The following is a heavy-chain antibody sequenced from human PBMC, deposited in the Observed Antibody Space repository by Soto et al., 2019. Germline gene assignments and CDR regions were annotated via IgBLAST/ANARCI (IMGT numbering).Heavy chain of an antibody. Sequence: QVQLQESGPGLVKPSQTLSLTCTVSGGSISSGDYYWSWIRQPPGKGLEWIGYIYYSGSTYYNPSLKSRVTISVDTSKNQFSLKLSSVTAADTAVYCAREGGIVGATTVDYWGQGTLVTVSS. V-gene: IGHV4-30-4*01. CDR3: AREGGIVGATTVDY. D-gene: IGHD1-26*01. CDR2: IYYSGST. J-gene: IGHJ4*02. CDR1: GGSISSGDYY.